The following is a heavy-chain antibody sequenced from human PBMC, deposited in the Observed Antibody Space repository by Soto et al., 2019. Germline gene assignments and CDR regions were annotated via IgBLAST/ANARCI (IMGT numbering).Heavy chain of an antibody. CDR2: IVVGSGNT. D-gene: IGHD3-10*01. V-gene: IGHV1-58*02. Sequence: SVKVSCKASGFTFTSSAMQWVRQARGQRLEWIGWIVVGSGNTNYAQKFQERVTISRDISTSTAYMELSSLRSEDTAVYYCAAMYYYGSGPGWFDPWGQGTLVTVSS. CDR1: GFTFTSSA. J-gene: IGHJ5*02. CDR3: AAMYYYGSGPGWFDP.